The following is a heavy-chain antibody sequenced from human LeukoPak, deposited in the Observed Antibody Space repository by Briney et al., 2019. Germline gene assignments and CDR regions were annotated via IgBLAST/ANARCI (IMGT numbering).Heavy chain of an antibody. J-gene: IGHJ4*02. V-gene: IGHV1-2*02. CDR2: INPNSGGT. D-gene: IGHD3-9*01. CDR1: GYTFTGYY. CDR3: ARSPHILTGENFDY. Sequence: ASVKVSCKASGYTFTGYYMHWVRQAPGQGLEWMGWINPNSGGTNYAQKFQDRVSMTRDTSISTAYMHLSRLRSDDTAVYYCARSPHILTGENFDYWGQGTLLTVSS.